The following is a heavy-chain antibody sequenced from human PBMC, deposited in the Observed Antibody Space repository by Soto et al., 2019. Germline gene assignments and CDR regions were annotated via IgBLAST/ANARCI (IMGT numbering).Heavy chain of an antibody. CDR2: IYSGGST. CDR3: ARVLPTMVRGVSYKGVYYYYYMDV. V-gene: IGHV3-66*01. J-gene: IGHJ6*03. Sequence: GGSLRLSCAASGFTVSSNYMSWVRQAPGKGLEWVSVIYSGGSTYYADSVKGRFTISRDNSKNTLYLQMNSLRAEDTAVYYCARVLPTMVRGVSYKGVYYYYYMDVWGKGTTVTVSS. D-gene: IGHD3-10*01. CDR1: GFTVSSNY.